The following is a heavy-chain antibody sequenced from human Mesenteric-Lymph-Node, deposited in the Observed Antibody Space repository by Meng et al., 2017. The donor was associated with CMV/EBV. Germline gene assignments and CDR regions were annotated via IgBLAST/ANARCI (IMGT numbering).Heavy chain of an antibody. CDR2: ISYDGSNR. CDR3: AKDDYGMDV. J-gene: IGHJ6*02. Sequence: GESLKISCAASGFTFSSFGMHWVRQAPGKGLEWVAFISYDGSNRYYADSVKGRFTISRDNSKNTLSLQMNSLRAEDTAVYYCAKDDYGMDVWGQGTTVTVSS. CDR1: GFTFSSFG. V-gene: IGHV3-30*04.